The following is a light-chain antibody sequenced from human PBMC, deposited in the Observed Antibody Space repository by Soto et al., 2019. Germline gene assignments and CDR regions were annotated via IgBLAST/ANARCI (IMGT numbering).Light chain of an antibody. Sequence: DIQVTQSPSTLSASVGDKVTLTCRASQSISGWLAWYQHKPGKAPKLLIFDASSLERGVPSRFSGSGSGTEFTLTISSLQPDDFATYYCQQYNSYSRTFGQGTKVDIK. CDR1: QSISGW. V-gene: IGKV1-5*01. CDR3: QQYNSYSRT. J-gene: IGKJ1*01. CDR2: DAS.